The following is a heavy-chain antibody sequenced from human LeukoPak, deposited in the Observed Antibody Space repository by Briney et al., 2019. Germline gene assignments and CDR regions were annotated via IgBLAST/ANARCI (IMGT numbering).Heavy chain of an antibody. J-gene: IGHJ6*02. CDR3: ARGPVVVVVAAPGYYYYYGMDV. Sequence: SETLSLTCTVSGGSISSYYWNWIRQPPGKGLEWIGYIHHNGNNNYNPSLKSRVTMSVDTSKNRFSLKLSSVNATDTAVYYCARGPVVVVVAAPGYYYYYGMDVWGQGTTVTVSS. V-gene: IGHV4-59*01. CDR2: IHHNGNN. CDR1: GGSISSYY. D-gene: IGHD2-15*01.